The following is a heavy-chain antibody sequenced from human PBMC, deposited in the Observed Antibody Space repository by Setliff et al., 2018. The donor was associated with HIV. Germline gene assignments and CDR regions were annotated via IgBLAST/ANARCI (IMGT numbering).Heavy chain of an antibody. D-gene: IGHD3-9*01. V-gene: IGHV3-48*01. CDR2: ISGSSRSI. Sequence: GGSLRLSCAASGFPFSSYSMNWFRQAPGKGLEWVSYISGSSRSIYHADSVKGRFTVSRDNAKNSLFMQMNNLRVEDAAVYYCATNFLYDILTGYFPYQFDQWGQGTLVTVSS. CDR3: ATNFLYDILTGYFPYQFDQ. CDR1: GFPFSSYS. J-gene: IGHJ4*02.